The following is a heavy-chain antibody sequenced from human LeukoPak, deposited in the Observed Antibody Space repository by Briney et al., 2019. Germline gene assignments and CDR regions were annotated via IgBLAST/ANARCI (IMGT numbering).Heavy chain of an antibody. Sequence: ASVKVSCKASGYTFTSYGITWVRQAPGQGLEWMGRISAYDGNTKYAQKLQGRVTMTTDTSTSTAYLELRSLRSDDTAVYYCARDVFQRPYTAMSPPNPYDYWGQGTLVTVSS. CDR2: ISAYDGNT. V-gene: IGHV1-18*01. J-gene: IGHJ4*02. D-gene: IGHD5-18*01. CDR3: ARDVFQRPYTAMSPPNPYDY. CDR1: GYTFTSYG.